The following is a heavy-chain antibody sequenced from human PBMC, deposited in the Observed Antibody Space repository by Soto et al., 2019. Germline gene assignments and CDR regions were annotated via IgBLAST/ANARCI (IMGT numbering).Heavy chain of an antibody. D-gene: IGHD2-2*01. Sequence: SLSVPWTVACGPTSSGCYDWSWIRQHPGKVLEWIGYIYYSGSTYYNPSLKSRVTISVDTSKNQFSLKVSSVTAEDTAVYYCAKRELYCSSTCCYPDAFEIWGQGTIVTVSS. V-gene: IGHV4-31*02. CDR2: IYYSGST. CDR3: AKRELYCSSTCCYPDAFEI. CDR1: CGPTSSGCYD. J-gene: IGHJ3*02.